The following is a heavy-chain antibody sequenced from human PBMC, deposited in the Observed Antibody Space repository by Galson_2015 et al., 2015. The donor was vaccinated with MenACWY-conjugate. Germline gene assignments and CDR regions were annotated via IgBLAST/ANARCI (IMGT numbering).Heavy chain of an antibody. CDR3: ARHPSETDSSVSFDI. Sequence: SETLSLTCTVSGGSISSYYWSWIRQPPGKGLEWIGYIYYSGSTNYNPSLKSRVTISVDTSKNQFSLKLSSVTAADTAVYYCARHPSETDSSVSFDIWGQGTMVTVSS. D-gene: IGHD3-22*01. CDR1: GGSISSYY. J-gene: IGHJ3*02. V-gene: IGHV4-59*08. CDR2: IYYSGST.